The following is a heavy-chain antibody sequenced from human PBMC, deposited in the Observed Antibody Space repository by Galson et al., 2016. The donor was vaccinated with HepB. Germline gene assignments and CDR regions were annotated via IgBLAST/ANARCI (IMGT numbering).Heavy chain of an antibody. CDR3: ARDLYSYGYRSYFDY. CDR1: GGSISNYY. CDR2: IYTSGST. Sequence: ETLSLTCTVSGGSISNYYWSWIRQPAGKGLEWIGHIYTSGSTNYNPSLKSRVTMSVDTSKNQFSLKLSSVTAADTAVYYWARDLYSYGYRSYFDYWGQGTLVTVSS. J-gene: IGHJ4*02. V-gene: IGHV4-4*07. D-gene: IGHD5-18*01.